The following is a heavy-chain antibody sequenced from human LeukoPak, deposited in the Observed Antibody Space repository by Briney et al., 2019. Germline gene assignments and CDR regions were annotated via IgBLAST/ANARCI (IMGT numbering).Heavy chain of an antibody. CDR2: IRSKANSYAT. V-gene: IGHV3-73*01. J-gene: IGHJ3*02. CDR3: TSRTAMNAFDI. CDR1: GFTFSGSA. D-gene: IGHD5-18*01. Sequence: GGSLRLSCAASGFTFSGSAMHRVRQASGKGLEWVGRIRSKANSYATAYAASVKGRFTISRDDSKNTAYLQMNSLKTEDTAVYYCTSRTAMNAFDIWGQGTMVTVSS.